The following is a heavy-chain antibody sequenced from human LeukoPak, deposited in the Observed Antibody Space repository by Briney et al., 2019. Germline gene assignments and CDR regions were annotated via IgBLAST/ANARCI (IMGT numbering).Heavy chain of an antibody. J-gene: IGHJ6*03. D-gene: IGHD2-15*01. CDR3: ARSYCSGGSCYSYYYYYMDV. CDR1: GFSLSNARMG. V-gene: IGHV2-26*01. Sequence: SGPTLVNPTETLTLTCTVSGFSLSNARMGVSWIRQPPGKALEWLAHIFSNDEKSYSTSLKSRLTISKDTSKSLVVLTMTNMDPVDTATYYCARSYCSGGSCYSYYYYYMDVWGKGTTVTVSS. CDR2: IFSNDEK.